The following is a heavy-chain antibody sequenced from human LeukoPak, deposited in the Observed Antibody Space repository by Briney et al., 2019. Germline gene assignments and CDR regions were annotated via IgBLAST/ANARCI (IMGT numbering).Heavy chain of an antibody. CDR2: ISAYNGNT. CDR3: ARALGYYYDSSSPWEENADAFDI. D-gene: IGHD3-22*01. CDR1: GYTFTSYG. Sequence: ASVKVSCKASGYTFTSYGISWVRQAPGQGLEWMGWISAYNGNTNYAQKLQGRVTMTTDTSTSTAYMELRSLRSDDTAVYYCARALGYYYDSSSPWEENADAFDIWGQGTMVTVSS. V-gene: IGHV1-18*01. J-gene: IGHJ3*02.